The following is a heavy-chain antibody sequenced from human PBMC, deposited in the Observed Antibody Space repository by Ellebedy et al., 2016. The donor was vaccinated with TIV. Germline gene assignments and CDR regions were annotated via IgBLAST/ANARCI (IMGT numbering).Heavy chain of an antibody. Sequence: PGGSLRLSCAASGFTFSRYWMSWVRQAPGKGLEWVANIKQDGGEKNYVESVKGRFTISRDNAKNSLFLQMNSLRAEDTAVYYCAREGDITGTDYWGQGTLVTVSS. CDR1: GFTFSRYW. V-gene: IGHV3-7*01. J-gene: IGHJ4*02. D-gene: IGHD2-15*01. CDR2: IKQDGGEK. CDR3: AREGDITGTDY.